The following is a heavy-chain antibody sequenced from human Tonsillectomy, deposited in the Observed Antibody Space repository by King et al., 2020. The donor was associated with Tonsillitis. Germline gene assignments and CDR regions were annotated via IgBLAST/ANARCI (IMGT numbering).Heavy chain of an antibody. CDR3: VRGRARYSSGWYLNYGMDV. D-gene: IGHD6-19*01. J-gene: IGHJ6*02. Sequence: VQLQQWGAGLLKPSETLSLTCGVFGGSFSGYYWNWIRQPPGKGLEWIGEINHSGSTNYNPSLKSRVTISVDTSKNQFSLKLSSVTAADTAVYYCVRGRARYSSGWYLNYGMDVWGQGTTVTVSS. CDR2: INHSGST. V-gene: IGHV4-34*01. CDR1: GGSFSGYY.